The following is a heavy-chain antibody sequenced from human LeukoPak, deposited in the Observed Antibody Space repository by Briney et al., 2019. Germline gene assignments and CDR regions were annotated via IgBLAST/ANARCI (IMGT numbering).Heavy chain of an antibody. D-gene: IGHD6-6*01. CDR3: ARLSSTLYYSMDV. J-gene: IGHJ6*02. CDR2: IQNSAIYRAKI. CDR1: GGSISSYY. V-gene: IGHV4-59*08. Sequence: KPSETLSLTCAVSGGSISSYYWTWIRQPPGKGLEWGGYIQNSAIYRAKIKSSPSLQSRVSLSIDTSKNQVSLTVNSVTAADTAVYYCARLSSTLYYSMDVWGPGTAVTVSS.